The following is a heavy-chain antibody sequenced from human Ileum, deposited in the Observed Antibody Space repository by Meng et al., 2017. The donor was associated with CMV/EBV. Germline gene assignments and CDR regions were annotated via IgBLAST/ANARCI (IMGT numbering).Heavy chain of an antibody. CDR2: VYYSGST. J-gene: IGHJ4*02. V-gene: IGHV4-59*01. CDR1: GGSISSYY. D-gene: IGHD6-19*01. Sequence: SETLSLTCTVSGGSISSYYWAWIRQPPGKGLEWLGYVYYSGSTKYNPSLQSRVTISVDRSRNQFSLKLRSVTAADTAVYYCARAPIGTSGWYSLWGQGTLVTVSS. CDR3: ARAPIGTSGWYSL.